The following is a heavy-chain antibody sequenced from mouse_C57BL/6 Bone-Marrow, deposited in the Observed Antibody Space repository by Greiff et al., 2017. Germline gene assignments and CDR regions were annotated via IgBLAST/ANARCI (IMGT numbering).Heavy chain of an antibody. V-gene: IGHV1-39*01. D-gene: IGHD2-4*01. J-gene: IGHJ4*01. CDR1: GYSFTDYN. CDR3: ARGYDYDYAMDY. Sequence: VQLMESGPELVKPGASVKISCKASGYSFTDYNMNWVKQSNGKSLEWIGVINPNYGTTSYNQKFKGKATLTVDQSSSTAYMQLHSLTSEDSAVYYCARGYDYDYAMDYGGQGTSVTGSS. CDR2: INPNYGTT.